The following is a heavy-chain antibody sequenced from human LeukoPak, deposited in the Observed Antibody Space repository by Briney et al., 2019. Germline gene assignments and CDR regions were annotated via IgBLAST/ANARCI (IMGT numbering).Heavy chain of an antibody. CDR2: ISYDGSNK. J-gene: IGHJ4*02. V-gene: IGHV3-30*18. Sequence: PGRSLRLSCAASGFTFSSYGMHWVRQAPGKGLEWVAVISYDGSNKYYADSVKGRFTISRDNSKNSLYLQMNSLRAEDTALYYCAKDGKNYFDYWGQGTLVTVSS. D-gene: IGHD1-26*01. CDR1: GFTFSSYG. CDR3: AKDGKNYFDY.